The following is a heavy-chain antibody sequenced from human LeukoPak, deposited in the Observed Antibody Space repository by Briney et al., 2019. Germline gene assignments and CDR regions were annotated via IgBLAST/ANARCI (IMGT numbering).Heavy chain of an antibody. V-gene: IGHV3-21*01. CDR1: GFTFSSYS. CDR2: ISSSSSYI. Sequence: GGSLRLSCAASGFTFSSYSMNWVRQAPGKGLEWVSSISSSSSYIYYADSVKGRFTISRDNAKNSLYLQMNSLRAEDTAVYYCASGGGHPSHFDYWGQGTLVTVSS. CDR3: ASGGGHPSHFDY. D-gene: IGHD3-16*01. J-gene: IGHJ4*02.